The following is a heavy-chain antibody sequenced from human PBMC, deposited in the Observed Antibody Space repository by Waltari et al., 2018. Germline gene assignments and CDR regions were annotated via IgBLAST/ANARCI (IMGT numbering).Heavy chain of an antibody. CDR1: GGSISSGGYS. CDR3: ARATIFEGYFDY. CDR2: IYHSGST. D-gene: IGHD3-3*01. Sequence: QLQLQESGSGLVKPSQTLSLTCAVSGGSISSGGYSWSWIRQPPGKGMAWIGYIYHSGSTYYNPSLKSRVTISVDRSKNQFSLKLSSVTAADTAVYYCARATIFEGYFDYWGQGTLVTVSS. J-gene: IGHJ4*02. V-gene: IGHV4-30-2*01.